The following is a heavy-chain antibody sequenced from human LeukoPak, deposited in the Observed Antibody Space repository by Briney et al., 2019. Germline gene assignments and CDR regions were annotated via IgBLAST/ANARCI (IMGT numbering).Heavy chain of an antibody. Sequence: SETLSLTCTVSGGSISSGSYYWSWIRQPAGKGLEWIGRIYTSGSTNYNPSLKSRVTISVDTSKNQFSLKLSSVTAADTAVYYCARVSHYDSSGYRVSYNWFDPWGQGTLVTVSS. D-gene: IGHD3-22*01. CDR1: GGSISSGSYY. CDR2: IYTSGST. V-gene: IGHV4-61*02. J-gene: IGHJ5*02. CDR3: ARVSHYDSSGYRVSYNWFDP.